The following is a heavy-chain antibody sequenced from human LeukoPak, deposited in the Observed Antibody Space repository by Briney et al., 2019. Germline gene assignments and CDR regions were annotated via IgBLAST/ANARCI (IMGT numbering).Heavy chain of an antibody. CDR2: ISYDGSNK. D-gene: IGHD2-21*02. J-gene: IGHJ6*02. Sequence: GGSLRLSCAASGFTFSSYGMHWVRQAPGKGLEWVAVISYDGSNKYYADSVKGRFTISRDNSKNTLYLQMNSLRAEDTAVYYCAKDMGCGGDCYSFYYYYGMDVWGQGTTVTVSS. CDR3: AKDMGCGGDCYSFYYYYGMDV. V-gene: IGHV3-30*18. CDR1: GFTFSSYG.